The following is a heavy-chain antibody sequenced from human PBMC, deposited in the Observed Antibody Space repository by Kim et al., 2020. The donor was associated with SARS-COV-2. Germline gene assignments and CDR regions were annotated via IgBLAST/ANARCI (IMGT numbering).Heavy chain of an antibody. D-gene: IGHD3-16*01. Sequence: SVKVSCKASGGTFSSYAISWVRQAPGQGLEWMGGIIPIFGTANYAQKFQGRVTITADESTSTAYMELRSLRSEDTAVYYCARKRVGGVTEYYFDYWGQGTLVPVSS. CDR1: GGTFSSYA. V-gene: IGHV1-69*13. J-gene: IGHJ4*02. CDR3: ARKRVGGVTEYYFDY. CDR2: IIPIFGTA.